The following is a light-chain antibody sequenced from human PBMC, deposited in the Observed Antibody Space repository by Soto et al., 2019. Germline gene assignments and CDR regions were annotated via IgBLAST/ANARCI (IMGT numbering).Light chain of an antibody. Sequence: QSVLTQPVSVSGSPGQSITISCTGSSSDIGAYNYVSWFQQYPGKAPKLIISEVSNRPSGVSNRFSGSKSGTAASLTISGLQTEDEADYFCFSFTTDWTHVFGTGTKATV. CDR2: EVS. J-gene: IGLJ1*01. V-gene: IGLV2-14*01. CDR1: SSDIGAYNY. CDR3: FSFTTDWTHV.